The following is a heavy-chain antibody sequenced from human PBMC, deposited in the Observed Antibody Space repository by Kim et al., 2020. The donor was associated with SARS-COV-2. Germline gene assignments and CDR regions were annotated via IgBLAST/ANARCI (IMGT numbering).Heavy chain of an antibody. Sequence: GGSLRLSCAASGFTFSSYGMHWVRQAPGKGLEWVAVISYDGSNKNYADSVKGRFTISRDNSKNTLYLQMNSLRGEDTAVYYCARDTGERFSSGWTYYYYGMDVWGQGTTVTVSS. D-gene: IGHD6-19*01. J-gene: IGHJ6*02. CDR3: ARDTGERFSSGWTYYYYGMDV. CDR1: GFTFSSYG. V-gene: IGHV3-33*05. CDR2: ISYDGSNK.